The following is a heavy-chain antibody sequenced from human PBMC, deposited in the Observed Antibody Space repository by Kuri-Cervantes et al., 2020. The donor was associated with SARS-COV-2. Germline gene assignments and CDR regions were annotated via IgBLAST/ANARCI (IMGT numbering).Heavy chain of an antibody. CDR3: ARGWWATYYYYYMDV. D-gene: IGHD2-8*02. J-gene: IGHJ6*03. V-gene: IGHV1-8*02. CDR1: GYTFSIYD. Sequence: ASVKVSCKASGYTFSIYDINWVRQATGQGLEWMGWMNPNTGVTGYAQKFQGRVTMTRDTSTNTAYMELSSPRSEDTAVYYCARGWWATYYYYYMDVWGKGTTVTVSS. CDR2: MNPNTGVT.